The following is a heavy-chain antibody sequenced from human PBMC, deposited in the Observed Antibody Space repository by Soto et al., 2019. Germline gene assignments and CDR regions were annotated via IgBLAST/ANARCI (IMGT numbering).Heavy chain of an antibody. CDR2: IYYSGST. V-gene: IGHV4-59*08. D-gene: IGHD2-15*01. J-gene: IGHJ3*02. Sequence: SETLSLTCTVSGGSISSYYWSWIRQPPGKGLEWIGYIYYSGSTNYNPSLKSRVTITVDTSKNQFSLKLSSVTAADTAVYYCARLVRYCSGGSCYFTRDAFDIWGQGTMVTVSS. CDR1: GGSISSYY. CDR3: ARLVRYCSGGSCYFTRDAFDI.